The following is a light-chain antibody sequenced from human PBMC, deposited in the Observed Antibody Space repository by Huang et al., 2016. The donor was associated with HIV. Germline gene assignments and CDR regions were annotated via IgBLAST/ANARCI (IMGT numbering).Light chain of an antibody. CDR3: TETTRGSLT. V-gene: IGKV2D-29*01. CDR1: TDLVDDVGLIH. Sequence: IFLTQSPPSLSVTPGQAPSMSSSSNTDLVDDVGLIHVSWHRQRPGQPPQPLIYDSSKRFPGVADRFSGSGSGRRFTLKINRVERGDVAIYYCTETTRGSLTLGGGTSV. J-gene: IGKJ4*01. CDR2: DSS.